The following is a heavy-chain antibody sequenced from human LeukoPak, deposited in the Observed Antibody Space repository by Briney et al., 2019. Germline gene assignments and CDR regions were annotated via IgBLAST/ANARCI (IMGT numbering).Heavy chain of an antibody. J-gene: IGHJ4*02. CDR2: ISGDTT. Sequence: GGSLRLSCAASGFTFSRYAMNWVRQAPGKGLEWVSVISGDTTHYAGSVKGRFTISRDNPKNILYLQMNSLRAEDTAVYYCAKGLNGETWRGGIDYWGQGTLVTVSS. V-gene: IGHV3-23*01. CDR1: GFTFSRYA. CDR3: AKGLNGETWRGGIDY. D-gene: IGHD7-27*01.